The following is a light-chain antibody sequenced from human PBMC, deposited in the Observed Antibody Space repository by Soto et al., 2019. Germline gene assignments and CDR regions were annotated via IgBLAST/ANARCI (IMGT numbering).Light chain of an antibody. J-gene: IGKJ1*01. CDR3: QQYNTYWT. CDR2: DAS. Sequence: DIQITQSPSALSASVGDRVTITCRASQSISSYLNWYQQKPGKAPKLLIFDASSLENGVPSRFSGSGSGTEFTLTITGLQPDDFATYYCQQYNTYWTFGQGTKVDIK. V-gene: IGKV1-5*01. CDR1: QSISSY.